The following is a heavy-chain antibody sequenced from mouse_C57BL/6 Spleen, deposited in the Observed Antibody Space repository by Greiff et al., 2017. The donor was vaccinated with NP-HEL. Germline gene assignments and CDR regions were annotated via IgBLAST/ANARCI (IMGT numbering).Heavy chain of an antibody. CDR2: INPNNGGT. CDR3: AVITTVGVYWYFDV. Sequence: EVQLQQSGPELVKPGASVKISCKASGYTFTDYYMNWVKQSHGKSLEWIGDINPNNGGTSYNQKFKGKATLTVDKSSSTAYMELRSLTSEDSAVYYCAVITTVGVYWYFDVWGTGTTVTVSA. V-gene: IGHV1-26*01. CDR1: GYTFTDYY. J-gene: IGHJ1*03. D-gene: IGHD1-1*01.